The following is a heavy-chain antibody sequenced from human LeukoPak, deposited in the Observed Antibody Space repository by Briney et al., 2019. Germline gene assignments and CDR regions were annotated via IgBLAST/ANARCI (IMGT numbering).Heavy chain of an antibody. CDR1: GGSISSYY. D-gene: IGHD2-2*01. CDR2: IYTSGST. Sequence: SETLSLTCTVSGGSISSYYWSWIRQPAGKGLEWIGRIYTSGSTNYNPSLKIRVTMSVDTSKNQFSLKLSSVTAADTAVYYCARGGCSSTSCLYYYYYYMDVWGKGTTVTVSS. V-gene: IGHV4-4*07. CDR3: ARGGCSSTSCLYYYYYYMDV. J-gene: IGHJ6*03.